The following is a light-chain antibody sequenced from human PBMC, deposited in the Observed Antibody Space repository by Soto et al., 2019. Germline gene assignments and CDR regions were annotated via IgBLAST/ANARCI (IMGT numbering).Light chain of an antibody. CDR1: SSNIGSNY. J-gene: IGLJ3*02. V-gene: IGLV1-47*02. CDR3: SSWDDGVSGWV. CDR2: SNN. Sequence: QSVLTQPPSASGTPGQRVTISCSGSSSNIGSNYVYWYQQLPGTAPKLLIYSNNQRPSGVPDRFSGSKSGTSASLAISGLQSEDEADYYCSSWDDGVSGWVFGGGTKLTVL.